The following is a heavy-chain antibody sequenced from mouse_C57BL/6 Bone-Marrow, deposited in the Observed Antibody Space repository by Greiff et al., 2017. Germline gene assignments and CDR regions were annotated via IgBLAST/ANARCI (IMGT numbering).Heavy chain of an antibody. V-gene: IGHV1-50*01. CDR3: ARGDYKSFAY. CDR1: GYTFTSYW. Sequence: VQLQQPGAELVKPGASVKLSCKASGYTFTSYWMQWVKQRPGQGLEWIGEIDPSDSYTNYNQKFKGTATLTVDTSSSTAYMQLSSLTSEDSAVYYCARGDYKSFAYWGQGTLVTVSA. D-gene: IGHD2-12*01. CDR2: IDPSDSYT. J-gene: IGHJ3*01.